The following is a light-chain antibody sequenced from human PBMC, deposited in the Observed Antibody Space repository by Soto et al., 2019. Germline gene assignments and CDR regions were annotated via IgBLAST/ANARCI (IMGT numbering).Light chain of an antibody. V-gene: IGKV3-20*01. CDR3: QQYGTSPRT. CDR1: QSVSNNY. J-gene: IGKJ1*01. CDR2: GAS. Sequence: EIVLKQSPGTLSLSPGERATLSCRASQSVSNNYLAWYQQKPGQAPRLLIYGASSRATGIPDRFSGRGSGTDFTLTISRLEPEDFAVYFCQQYGTSPRTFGQGTKVDIK.